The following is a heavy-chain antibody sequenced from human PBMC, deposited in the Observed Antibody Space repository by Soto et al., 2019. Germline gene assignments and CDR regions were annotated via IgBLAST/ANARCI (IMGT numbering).Heavy chain of an antibody. J-gene: IGHJ6*02. CDR2: INAGNGNT. CDR1: GYTFTSYA. V-gene: IGHV1-3*01. D-gene: IGHD2-15*01. Sequence: ASVKVSCKASGYTFTSYAMHWVRQAPGQRLEWMGWINAGNGNTKYSQKFRGRVTITRDTSASTAYMELSSLRSEDTAVYYCARVDCSGGSCYDYYGMDVWGQGTTVTVSS. CDR3: ARVDCSGGSCYDYYGMDV.